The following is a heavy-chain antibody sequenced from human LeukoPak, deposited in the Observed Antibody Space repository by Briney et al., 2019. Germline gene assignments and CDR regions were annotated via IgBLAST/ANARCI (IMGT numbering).Heavy chain of an antibody. CDR1: GGTFSSYA. CDR2: IIPIFGTA. D-gene: IGHD3-3*01. Sequence: SVKVSCKASGGTFSSYAISWVRQAPGQGLEWMGGIIPIFGTANYAQKFQGRLTITADESTSTAYMELSSLRSEDTAVYYCALGGPFWSGRNWFDPWGQGTLVTVSS. V-gene: IGHV1-69*13. J-gene: IGHJ5*02. CDR3: ALGGPFWSGRNWFDP.